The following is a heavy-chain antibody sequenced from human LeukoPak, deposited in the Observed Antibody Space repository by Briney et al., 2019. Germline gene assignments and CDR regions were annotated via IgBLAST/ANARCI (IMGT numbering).Heavy chain of an antibody. D-gene: IGHD6-19*01. CDR3: ARPQWGRLDY. J-gene: IGHJ4*02. CDR2: ISSSSSYI. V-gene: IGHV3-21*01. Sequence: GGSLRLSCAASGFTFSSYSMNWVRQAPGKGLGWVSSISSSSSYIYYADSVKGRFTISRDNAKNSLYLQMNSLRAEDTAVYYCARPQWGRLDYWGQGTLVTVSS. CDR1: GFTFSSYS.